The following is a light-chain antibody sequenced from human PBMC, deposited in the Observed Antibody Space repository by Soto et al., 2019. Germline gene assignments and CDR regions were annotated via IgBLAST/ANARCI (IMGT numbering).Light chain of an antibody. CDR2: GAS. CDR1: QSVSSNY. V-gene: IGKV3-20*01. J-gene: IGKJ1*01. CDR3: QQYGSSGRT. Sequence: IVLTLSPGTLSLSPGERATLSCRTSQSVSSNYLAWYQQKPGQAPRLLIYGASSRATGIPDRFSGSGSGTDFTLTISRLEPEDFAVYYCQQYGSSGRTFGQGTKVDI.